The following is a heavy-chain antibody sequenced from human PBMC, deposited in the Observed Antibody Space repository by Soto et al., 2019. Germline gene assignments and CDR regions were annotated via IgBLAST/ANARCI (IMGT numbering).Heavy chain of an antibody. Sequence: QVVESGGGLVPPGGSLRLSCAASGFPFTNYWMNWVRQTPGKGLMWVSRISPDGSDVGYADSVEGRFTVSRDNAKNTLSRQMHSLRAEDTAMYYCACWGHIVPVAPSDFDRWGQGTLVTVSS. D-gene: IGHD2-8*02. CDR2: ISPDGSDV. CDR1: GFPFTNYW. CDR3: ACWGHIVPVAPSDFDR. V-gene: IGHV3-74*01. J-gene: IGHJ4*02.